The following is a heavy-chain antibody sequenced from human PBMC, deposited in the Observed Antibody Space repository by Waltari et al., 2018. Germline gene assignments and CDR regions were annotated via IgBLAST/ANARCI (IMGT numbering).Heavy chain of an antibody. CDR1: GFTFSNNW. CDR2: INQYVIET. J-gene: IGHJ4*02. CDR3: TRGGDDSSWYWRN. Sequence: EVQLVESGGGLVQPGGSLRLSCAASGFTFSNNWVTWVRQAPGKGLGWVANINQYVIETSYVESVKGRFTISRDNAKNSLYLQLNSLRADDTAVYYCTRGGDDSSWYWRNWGQGTLVTVSS. V-gene: IGHV3-7*01. D-gene: IGHD6-13*01.